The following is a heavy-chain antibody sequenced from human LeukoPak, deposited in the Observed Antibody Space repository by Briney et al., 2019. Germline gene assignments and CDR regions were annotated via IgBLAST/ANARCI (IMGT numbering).Heavy chain of an antibody. Sequence: SETLSLTCTVSGGSISSSNYYWGWIRQPPGKGLEWIGSIHYSGSTYYNPSLKSRVTISVDTSKNQFSLKLSSVTAADTAVYYCASSYSSSSWYYWGQGTLVTVSS. J-gene: IGHJ4*02. V-gene: IGHV4-39*07. D-gene: IGHD6-13*01. CDR2: IHYSGST. CDR3: ASSYSSSSWYY. CDR1: GGSISSSNYY.